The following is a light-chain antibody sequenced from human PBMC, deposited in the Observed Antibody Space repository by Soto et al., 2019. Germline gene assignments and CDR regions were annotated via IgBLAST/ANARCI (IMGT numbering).Light chain of an antibody. CDR3: SSYTTNRTPV. V-gene: IGLV2-14*01. CDR1: SGDVGRYDS. J-gene: IGLJ2*01. Sequence: QSALTQPASVSGPPGQSLTISCTGTSGDVGRYDSVSWYKHRPGKVPELIIFSDRFSGSKSGNTASLTISGLQAEDEADYYCSSYTTNRTPVFGGGTKLTVL.